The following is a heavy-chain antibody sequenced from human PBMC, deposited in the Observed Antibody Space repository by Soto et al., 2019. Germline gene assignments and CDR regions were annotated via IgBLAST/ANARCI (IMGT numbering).Heavy chain of an antibody. CDR1: GYTFTGYY. CDR3: ARATDSYYYHSSGYQKFDY. J-gene: IGHJ4*02. V-gene: IGHV1-2*02. CDR2: INPNSGGT. D-gene: IGHD3-22*01. Sequence: ASVKVSCKASGYTFTGYYMHWVRQAPGQGLEWMGWINPNSGGTNYAQKFQGRVTMTRDTYISTAYMEMSRLRSDDTAVYYCARATDSYYYHSSGYQKFDYWGQGTLVTVSP.